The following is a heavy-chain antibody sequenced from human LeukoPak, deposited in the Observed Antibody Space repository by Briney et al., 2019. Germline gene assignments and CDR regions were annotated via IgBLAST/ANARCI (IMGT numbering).Heavy chain of an antibody. CDR2: IIPMFGTA. Sequence: GASVKVSCKASGGTFSSYAINWVRQAPGQGLEWMGGIIPMFGTANYAQKFQGRVTITADESTSTAYMELSSLRSEDTAVYYCARGRLGYSGYLAGYYYYYMDVWGKGTTVTISS. V-gene: IGHV1-69*13. CDR3: ARGRLGYSGYLAGYYYYYMDV. D-gene: IGHD5-12*01. J-gene: IGHJ6*03. CDR1: GGTFSSYA.